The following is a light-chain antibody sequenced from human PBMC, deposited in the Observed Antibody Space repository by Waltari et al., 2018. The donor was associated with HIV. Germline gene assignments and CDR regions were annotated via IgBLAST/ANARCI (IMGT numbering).Light chain of an antibody. CDR3: QSAHNSHTI. CDR1: ALSTHF. J-gene: IGLJ2*01. V-gene: IGLV3-25*03. Sequence: SYDLTQAPSVSVTPGQPAKIPCSGDALSTHFISWYRQKPGQAPMMIIFQDFQRPSGIPARFSASTSGTIATLTISEVQAEDEADYYCQSAHNSHTIFGGGTKLTVL. CDR2: QDF.